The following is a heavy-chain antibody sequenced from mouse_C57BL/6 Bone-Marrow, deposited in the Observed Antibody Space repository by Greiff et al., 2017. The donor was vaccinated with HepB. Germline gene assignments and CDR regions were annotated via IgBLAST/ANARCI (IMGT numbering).Heavy chain of an antibody. CDR1: GYTFTSYW. D-gene: IGHD1-1*01. Sequence: QVQLQQPGAELVRPGSSVKLSCKASGYTFTSYWMDWVKQRPGQGLEWIGNIYPSDSETHYNQKFKDKATLTVDKSSSTAYMQLSSLTSEDSAVYYCARRDLITTVVPSYYFDYWGQGTTLTVSS. CDR2: IYPSDSET. J-gene: IGHJ2*01. V-gene: IGHV1-61*01. CDR3: ARRDLITTVVPSYYFDY.